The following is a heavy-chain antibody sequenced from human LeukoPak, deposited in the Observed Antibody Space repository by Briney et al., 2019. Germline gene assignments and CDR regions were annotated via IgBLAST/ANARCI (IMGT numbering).Heavy chain of an antibody. V-gene: IGHV4-38-2*01. CDR2: IYHSGST. CDR3: AAGYCSGGSCYSVVHDAFDI. D-gene: IGHD2-15*01. J-gene: IGHJ3*02. Sequence: PSETLSLTCAVPDYSISSGYYWGWIRQPPGKGLEWIGSIYHSGSTYYNPSLKSRVTISVDTSKNQFSLKLSSVTAADTAVYYCAAGYCSGGSCYSVVHDAFDIWGQGTMVTVSS. CDR1: DYSISSGYY.